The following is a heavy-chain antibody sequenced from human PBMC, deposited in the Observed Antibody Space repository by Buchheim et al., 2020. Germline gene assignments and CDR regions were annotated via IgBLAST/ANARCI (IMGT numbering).Heavy chain of an antibody. CDR2: IRSKAYGGTT. CDR1: GFTFGDYA. J-gene: IGHJ4*02. V-gene: IGHV3-49*03. D-gene: IGHD3-22*01. CDR3: TRGYYYESSGYWFYFDD. Sequence: EVQLVESGGGLVQPGRSLRLACTASGFTFGDYAMSWFRQAPGKGLEWVGFIRSKAYGGTTEYAASVKGRFTISRDDSTSIAFLQMNSLKTEDTAVYYCTRGYYYESSGYWFYFDDWGQGTL.